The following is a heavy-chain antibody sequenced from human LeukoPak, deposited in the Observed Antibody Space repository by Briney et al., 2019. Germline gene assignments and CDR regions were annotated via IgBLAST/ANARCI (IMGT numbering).Heavy chain of an antibody. CDR3: AWICTSSICSLDF. Sequence: GASVKVSCKASGYTFTNYAISWVRQAPGQGLEWMGWISPYNGNTNYAQNLQGRVTLTTDTSTSTAYLELRSLRSDDTAVYYCAWICTSSICSLDFWGQGTLVTVSS. V-gene: IGHV1-18*01. D-gene: IGHD2-2*01. CDR1: GYTFTNYA. J-gene: IGHJ4*02. CDR2: ISPYNGNT.